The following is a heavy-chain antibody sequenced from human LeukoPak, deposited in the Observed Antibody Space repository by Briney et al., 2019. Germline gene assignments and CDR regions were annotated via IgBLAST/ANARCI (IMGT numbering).Heavy chain of an antibody. V-gene: IGHV5-51*01. Sequence: GECLKISCKGSGYSFTSYWIGWVRQMPGKGLEWMGIIYPGDSDTRYSPSFQGQVTISADKSISTAYLQWSSLKASDTAMYYCARRIQLPSYYYYYYGMDVWGQGTTVTVSS. CDR2: IYPGDSDT. CDR3: ARRIQLPSYYYYYYGMDV. D-gene: IGHD5-18*01. CDR1: GYSFTSYW. J-gene: IGHJ6*02.